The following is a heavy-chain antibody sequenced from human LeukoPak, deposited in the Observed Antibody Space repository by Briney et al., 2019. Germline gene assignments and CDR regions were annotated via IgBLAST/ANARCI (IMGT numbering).Heavy chain of an antibody. Sequence: GESLKISCKGSGYSFTSYWIGWVRQRPGKGLEWMGIIYPGDSANRYSPSCQGQVTISADKSISTAYLQWSSLKASDTAMYYCASQTGYCSSMSCFHAFDIWGQGTMVTVSS. V-gene: IGHV5-51*01. CDR3: ASQTGYCSSMSCFHAFDI. J-gene: IGHJ3*02. CDR1: GYSFTSYW. CDR2: IYPGDSAN. D-gene: IGHD2-2*01.